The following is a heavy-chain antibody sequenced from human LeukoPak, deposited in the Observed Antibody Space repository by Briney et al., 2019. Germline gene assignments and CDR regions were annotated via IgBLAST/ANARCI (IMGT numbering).Heavy chain of an antibody. V-gene: IGHV3-23*01. CDR2: ISGSGGST. CDR3: TRHGTSDY. CDR1: GFTFSSYA. J-gene: IGHJ4*02. Sequence: GGSLRLSCAASGFTFSSYAMSWVRQAPGKGLEWVSAISGSGGSTYYADSVKGRFTISRDNSKNTLYLQMSSLKTEDTAVYYCTRHGTSDYWGQGTLVTVSS.